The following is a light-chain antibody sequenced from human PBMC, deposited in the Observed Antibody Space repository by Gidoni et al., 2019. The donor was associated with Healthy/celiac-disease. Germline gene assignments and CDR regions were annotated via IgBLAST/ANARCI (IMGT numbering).Light chain of an antibody. CDR3: QQRSNWLT. J-gene: IGKJ4*01. Sequence: EIVLTQSPATLSWSPGERATLSCRASQSVNSYLAWYQQKPGQSPRLRIYDASNRATGIPARFSGSGSGTDFTLTISSLEPEDFAVYYCQQRSNWLTFGGGTKVEIK. V-gene: IGKV3-11*01. CDR2: DAS. CDR1: QSVNSY.